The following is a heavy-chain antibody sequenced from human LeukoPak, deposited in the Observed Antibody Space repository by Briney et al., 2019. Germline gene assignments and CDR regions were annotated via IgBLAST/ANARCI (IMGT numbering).Heavy chain of an antibody. V-gene: IGHV4-31*03. J-gene: IGHJ4*02. D-gene: IGHD3-22*01. CDR2: IHHSGSA. CDR1: GGSLIIGGFY. CDR3: ARISSGYYQLDY. Sequence: SETLSLTCPVSGGSLIIGGFYWSWIRQHPGKGLEWIGYIHHSGSAYYNPSLRSRVTISIDTSKNQFSLKLTSVTAADTAVYCCARISSGYYQLDYWGQGTLVTVSS.